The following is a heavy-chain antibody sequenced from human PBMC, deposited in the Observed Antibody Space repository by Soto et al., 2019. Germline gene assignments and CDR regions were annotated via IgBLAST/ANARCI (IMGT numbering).Heavy chain of an antibody. CDR3: ARGWSGWRVWLDY. D-gene: IGHD6-19*01. J-gene: IGHJ4*02. CDR2: IYYSGST. V-gene: IGHV4-59*12. CDR1: GGSISSYY. Sequence: SETLSLTCTVSGGSISSYYWSWIRQPPGKGLEWIGYIYYSGSTNYNPSLKSRVTISVDRSKNQFSLKLSSVTAADTAVYYCARGWSGWRVWLDYWGQGTLVTVSS.